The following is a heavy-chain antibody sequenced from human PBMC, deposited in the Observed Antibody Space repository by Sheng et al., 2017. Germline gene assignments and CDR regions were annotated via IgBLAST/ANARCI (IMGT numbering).Heavy chain of an antibody. CDR1: GFSFSTYS. J-gene: IGHJ4*02. CDR2: ISYDGSKK. D-gene: IGHD4-17*01. V-gene: IGHV3-30*04. Sequence: QVQLLESGGGVVQPGRSLRLSCAASGFSFSTYSMHWVRQAPGKGLEWLAVISYDGSKKYHADSVKGRFSISRDNTDNTLHLQMSSLRTEDTAVYYCAKDSVTTGVDCWGQGTLVTVSS. CDR3: AKDSVTTGVDC.